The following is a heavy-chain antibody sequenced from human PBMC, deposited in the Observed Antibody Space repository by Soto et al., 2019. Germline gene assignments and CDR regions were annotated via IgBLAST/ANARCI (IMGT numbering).Heavy chain of an antibody. CDR1: GYTVTSYA. V-gene: IGHV1-3*01. Sequence: ASVKVSCKASGYTVTSYALHWVRQAPGQRLEWMGWINAGNGNTKYSQKFQGRVTITRDTSASTAYMELSSLRSEDTAVYYCARERQWLRLLNYWGQGTLVTVSS. CDR3: ARERQWLRLLNY. J-gene: IGHJ4*02. CDR2: INAGNGNT. D-gene: IGHD5-12*01.